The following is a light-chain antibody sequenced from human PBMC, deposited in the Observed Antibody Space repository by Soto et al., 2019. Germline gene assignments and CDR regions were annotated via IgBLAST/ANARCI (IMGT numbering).Light chain of an antibody. CDR3: SSYTSSSTLWV. CDR1: SSDVGGYNY. V-gene: IGLV2-14*01. CDR2: DVS. J-gene: IGLJ2*01. Sequence: QSALTQPASVSGSPGQSITISCTGTSSDVGGYNYVSWYQQHQGKAPKLMIYDVSNRPSGVSNRFSGSKSGNTASLTISGLQAEDEAEYYCSSYTSSSTLWVFGGGTKLTVL.